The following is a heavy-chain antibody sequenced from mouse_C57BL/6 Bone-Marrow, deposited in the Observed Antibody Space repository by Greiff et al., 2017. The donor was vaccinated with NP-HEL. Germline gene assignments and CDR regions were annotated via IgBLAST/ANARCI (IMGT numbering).Heavy chain of an antibody. CDR2: ISSGGSYT. CDR3: ARQEFRGNYFYYYAMDY. J-gene: IGHJ4*01. CDR1: GFTFSSYG. V-gene: IGHV5-6*01. D-gene: IGHD2-1*01. Sequence: EVKLVESGGDLVKPGGSLKLSCAASGFTFSSYGMSWVRQTPDKRLEWVATISSGGSYTYYPDSVKGRFTISRDNAKNTLYLQMSSLKSEDTAMYYCARQEFRGNYFYYYAMDYWGQGTSVTVSS.